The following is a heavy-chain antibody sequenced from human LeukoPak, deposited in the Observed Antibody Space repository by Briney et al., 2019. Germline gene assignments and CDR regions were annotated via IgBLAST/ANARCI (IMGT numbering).Heavy chain of an antibody. V-gene: IGHV3-33*06. Sequence: GGSLRLSCAATGFTFSTYGMHWVRQAPGKGLEWVAVIWSDGNNKFYADSVKGRFTFSRDNSKNTLSLQMNSLRAEDTALYYCVKERGPFDAFDIWGEGTMVTVSS. CDR1: GFTFSTYG. CDR2: IWSDGNNK. CDR3: VKERGPFDAFDI. J-gene: IGHJ3*02.